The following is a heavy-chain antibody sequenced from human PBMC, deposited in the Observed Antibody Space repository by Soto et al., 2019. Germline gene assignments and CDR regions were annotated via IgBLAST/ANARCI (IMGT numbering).Heavy chain of an antibody. CDR3: ARVQERGYSGYEYYYSGMDV. D-gene: IGHD5-12*01. CDR1: GGSISSYY. J-gene: IGHJ6*02. Sequence: NPSETLSLTCTVSGGSISSYYWSWIRQPAGKGLEWIGRIYTSGSTNYNPSLKSRVTMSVDTSKNQFSLKLSSVTAADTAVYYCARVQERGYSGYEYYYSGMDVWGQGTTVTVSS. V-gene: IGHV4-4*07. CDR2: IYTSGST.